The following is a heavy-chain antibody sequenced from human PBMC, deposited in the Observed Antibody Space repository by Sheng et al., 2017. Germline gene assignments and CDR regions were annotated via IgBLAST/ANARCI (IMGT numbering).Heavy chain of an antibody. V-gene: IGHV4-38-2*02. D-gene: IGHD2-15*01. CDR3: AREGYCSGGSCYSILGAFDI. CDR1: GYSISSGYY. CDR2: IYHSGST. Sequence: QVQLQESGTGLVKPSETLSLTCAVSGYSISSGYYWGWIRQPPGKGLEWIGSIYHSGSTYYNPSLKSRVTISVDTSKNQFSLKLSSVTAADTAVYYCAREGYCSGGSCYSILGAFDIWGQGTMVTV. J-gene: IGHJ3*02.